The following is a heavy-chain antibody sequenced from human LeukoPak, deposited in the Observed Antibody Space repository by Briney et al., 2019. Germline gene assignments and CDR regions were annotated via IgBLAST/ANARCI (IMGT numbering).Heavy chain of an antibody. CDR2: INPNSDGT. Sequence: SVTVSCKASGYTFTGYYMHWVRPAPGQGLEWMGWINPNSDGTNYAQKFQGRITMTRDTSISTAYMELSRLRSDDTAVYYCARPRGYSSSDFDYWGQGTLVTVSS. J-gene: IGHJ4*02. V-gene: IGHV1-2*02. CDR1: GYTFTGYY. CDR3: ARPRGYSSSDFDY. D-gene: IGHD6-6*01.